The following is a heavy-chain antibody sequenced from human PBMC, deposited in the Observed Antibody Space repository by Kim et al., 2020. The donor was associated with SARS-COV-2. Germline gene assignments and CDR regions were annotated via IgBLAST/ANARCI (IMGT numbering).Heavy chain of an antibody. CDR3: ARSGGGYDY. V-gene: IGHV4-39*01. CDR2: IYYSGST. Sequence: SETLSLTCTVSGGSISRSSYYWGWIRQSPGKGLEWIGSIYYSGSTYYNPSLKSRVTISVDTSKNQFSLKLTSVTAADTAVYYCARSGGGYDYWGQGTLVTVSS. CDR1: GGSISRSSYY. D-gene: IGHD1-26*01. J-gene: IGHJ4*02.